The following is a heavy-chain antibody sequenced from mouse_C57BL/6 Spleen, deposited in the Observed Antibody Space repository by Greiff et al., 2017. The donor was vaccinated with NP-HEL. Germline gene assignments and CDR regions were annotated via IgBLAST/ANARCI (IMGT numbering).Heavy chain of an antibody. D-gene: IGHD2-3*01. CDR2: IHPNSGST. V-gene: IGHV1-64*01. Sequence: QVQLQQPGAELVKPGASVKLSCKASGYTFTSYWMHWVKQRPGQGLEWIGMIHPNSGSTNYNEKFKSKATLTVDKSSSTAYMQLSSLTSEDSAVYYCARSYDGYYPAWFAYWGQGTLVTVSA. J-gene: IGHJ3*01. CDR1: GYTFTSYW. CDR3: ARSYDGYYPAWFAY.